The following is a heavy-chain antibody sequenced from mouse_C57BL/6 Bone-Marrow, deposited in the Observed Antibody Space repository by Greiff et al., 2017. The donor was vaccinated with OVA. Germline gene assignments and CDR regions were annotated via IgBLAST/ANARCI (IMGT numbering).Heavy chain of an antibody. CDR3: AREGGGSSYDWYFDV. CDR2: IYPGSGST. Sequence: QVQLQQPGAELVKPGASVKMSCKASGYTFTSYWITWVKQRPGQGLEWIGDIYPGSGSTNYNGKFKSKATLTVDTSSRTAYMQLSSLTSEDSAVYYCAREGGGSSYDWYFDVWGTGTTVTVSS. D-gene: IGHD1-1*01. CDR1: GYTFTSYW. J-gene: IGHJ1*03. V-gene: IGHV1-55*01.